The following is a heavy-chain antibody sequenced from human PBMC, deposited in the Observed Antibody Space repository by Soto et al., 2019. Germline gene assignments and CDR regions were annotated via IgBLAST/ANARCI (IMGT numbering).Heavy chain of an antibody. CDR3: AREGIAVAGSRGYYYGMDV. CDR1: GGSVSSGSYY. J-gene: IGHJ6*02. V-gene: IGHV4-61*01. Sequence: PSETLSLTCTVSGGSVSSGSYYWSWIRQPPGKGLEWIGYIDYSGSTNYNPSLKSRVTISVDTSKNQFSLKLSSVTAADTAVYYCAREGIAVAGSRGYYYGMDVWGQGTTVTVSS. CDR2: IDYSGST. D-gene: IGHD6-19*01.